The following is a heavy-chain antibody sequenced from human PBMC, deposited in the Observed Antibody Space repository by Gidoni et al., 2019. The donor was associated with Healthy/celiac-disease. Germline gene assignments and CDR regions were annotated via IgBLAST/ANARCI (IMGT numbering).Heavy chain of an antibody. CDR3: ARFNYDFWSGIYYFDY. Sequence: QLQLQESGPGLVKPSETLSLTCTVSGGSISSSSYSWGWIRQPPGKGLEWIGSIYYSGSTYYNPSLKSRVTISVDTSKNQFSLKLSSVTAADTAVYYCARFNYDFWSGIYYFDYWGQGTLVTVSS. CDR2: IYYSGST. D-gene: IGHD3-3*01. CDR1: GGSISSSSYS. V-gene: IGHV4-39*01. J-gene: IGHJ4*02.